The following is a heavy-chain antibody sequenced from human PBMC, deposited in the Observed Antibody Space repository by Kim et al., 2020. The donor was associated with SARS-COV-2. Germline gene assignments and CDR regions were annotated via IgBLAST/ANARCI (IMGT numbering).Heavy chain of an antibody. J-gene: IGHJ3*02. CDR2: IKSKTDGATT. D-gene: IGHD6-19*01. Sequence: GGSLRLSCAASGFTFSNAWMSWVRQAPGKGLEWVGRIKSKTDGATTDYAAPVKGRFTISRDDSKNTLYLQMNSLKTEDTAVYYCTTDLVPKYSSGWSDAFDIWGQGTMVTVSS. CDR1: GFTFSNAW. V-gene: IGHV3-15*01. CDR3: TTDLVPKYSSGWSDAFDI.